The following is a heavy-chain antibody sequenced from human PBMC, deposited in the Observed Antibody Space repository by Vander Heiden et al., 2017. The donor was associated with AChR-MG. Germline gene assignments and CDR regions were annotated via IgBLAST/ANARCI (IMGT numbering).Heavy chain of an antibody. D-gene: IGHD3-10*01. CDR3: ARGGEGGYSVDY. V-gene: IGHV1-69*06. CDR1: GGTVSSYA. CDR2: IIPIFGTA. J-gene: IGHJ4*02. Sequence: QVPLVQSGAAVKKPGSSVNVSCKASGGTVSSYAISWVRQAPGEGLEWVGGIIPIFGTASYAQKFQGRVTITAEKSTSTAYMELSSLRSEDTAVYYCARGGEGGYSVDYWGQGTLVTVSS.